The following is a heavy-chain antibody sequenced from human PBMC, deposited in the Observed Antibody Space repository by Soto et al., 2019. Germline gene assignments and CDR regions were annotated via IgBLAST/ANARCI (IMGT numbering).Heavy chain of an antibody. V-gene: IGHV3-33*01. Sequence: QVQLVESGGGVVQPGRSLRLSCAASGFTFSNYGMHWVRQAPGKGLGWVAVIWYDGSNKYYADSVKGRFTISRDNSKNTLYLQMNSLRAEDTAVYYCATERIGSYSTRGAFDIWGQGIMVTVSS. D-gene: IGHD1-26*01. CDR1: GFTFSNYG. J-gene: IGHJ3*02. CDR3: ATERIGSYSTRGAFDI. CDR2: IWYDGSNK.